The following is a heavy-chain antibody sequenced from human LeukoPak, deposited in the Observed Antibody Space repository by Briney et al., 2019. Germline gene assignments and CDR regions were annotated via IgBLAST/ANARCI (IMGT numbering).Heavy chain of an antibody. Sequence: SETLSLTCAVSGGSFSGYYWNWIRQPPGRGLAWIGEINDRGITNYNPSLKSRLTISVDTSKNRFSLTLRSVTAADTAVYYCARDPTTVVTVPYYFDDWGQGTLVTVSS. CDR2: INDRGIT. CDR3: ARDPTTVVTVPYYFDD. V-gene: IGHV4-34*01. J-gene: IGHJ4*02. CDR1: GGSFSGYY. D-gene: IGHD4-23*01.